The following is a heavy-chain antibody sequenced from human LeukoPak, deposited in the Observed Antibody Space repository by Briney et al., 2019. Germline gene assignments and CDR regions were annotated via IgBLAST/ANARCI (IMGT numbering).Heavy chain of an antibody. J-gene: IGHJ3*02. Sequence: PSETLSLTCAVYGGSFSDYYWSWIRQPAGKVLEWIGRISSSGSTNYNPSLKSRVTISVDTSKNQFSLKLSSVTAADTAVYFCARGPYSYDSSGAFDIWGQGTMVTVSS. CDR1: GGSFSDYY. V-gene: IGHV4-59*10. D-gene: IGHD3-22*01. CDR3: ARGPYSYDSSGAFDI. CDR2: ISSSGST.